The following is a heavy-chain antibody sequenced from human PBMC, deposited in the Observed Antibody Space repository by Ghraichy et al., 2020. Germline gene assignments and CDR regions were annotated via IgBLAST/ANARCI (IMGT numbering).Heavy chain of an antibody. CDR2: ITDSGGDT. CDR1: GFTFSTYA. Sequence: GGSLRLSCAASGFTFSTYAMSWVRQAPGKGLEWVSAITDSGGDTFYADSVKGRCTISRDNSKNALYLQMNSLRAEDTAVYYCAKKGPVAGPGYFDYWGQGTLVTVSS. D-gene: IGHD6-19*01. V-gene: IGHV3-23*01. CDR3: AKKGPVAGPGYFDY. J-gene: IGHJ4*02.